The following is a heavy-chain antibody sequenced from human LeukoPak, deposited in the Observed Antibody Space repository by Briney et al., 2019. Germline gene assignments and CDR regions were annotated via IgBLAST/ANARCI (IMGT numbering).Heavy chain of an antibody. CDR1: GGSISNTNW. V-gene: IGHV4/OR15-8*02. CDR3: SRENGAFSPFVY. J-gene: IGHJ4*02. D-gene: IGHD2-8*01. CDR2: ISLTGHT. Sequence: TSETLSLTCGVSGGSISNTNWWSWVRQPRGQGLEWMWEISLTGHTHYNPSLERRVTVSLDKPKNQLSLNLTSVTAADTAVYYCSRENGAFSPFVYWGQGTLVTV.